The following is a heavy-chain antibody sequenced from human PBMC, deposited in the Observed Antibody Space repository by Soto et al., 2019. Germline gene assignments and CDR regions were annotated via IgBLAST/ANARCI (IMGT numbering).Heavy chain of an antibody. D-gene: IGHD3-10*01. CDR2: ISAYNGNT. CDR1: GYTFTSYC. CDR3: ARRMHIGYYMDY. V-gene: IGHV1-18*01. J-gene: IGHJ4*02. Sequence: SVEASSKASGYTFTSYCRSWVRQAPGQGLEWMGWISAYNGNTNYAQKLQGRVTMTTDTSTSTAYMELRSLRSDHTAVHYCARRMHIGYYMDYWRKGTLVTVSS.